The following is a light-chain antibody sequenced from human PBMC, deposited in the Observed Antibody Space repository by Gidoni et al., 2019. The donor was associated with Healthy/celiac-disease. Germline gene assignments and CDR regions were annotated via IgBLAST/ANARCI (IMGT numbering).Light chain of an antibody. J-gene: IGKJ2*01. Sequence: EIVLTQSPATLSLSPGERATLSCTASQSVSSYLAWYQQKPGQAPRLLIYDASNRATGFPARFSGSGSGTDFSLTISSLEPEDFAVYYCQQRSNWPPDTFGQGTKLEIK. V-gene: IGKV3-11*01. CDR3: QQRSNWPPDT. CDR1: QSVSSY. CDR2: DAS.